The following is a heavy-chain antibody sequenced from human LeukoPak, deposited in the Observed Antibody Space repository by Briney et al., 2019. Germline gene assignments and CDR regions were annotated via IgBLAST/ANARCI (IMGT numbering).Heavy chain of an antibody. CDR3: ARWAHCSSTSCPFVY. CDR1: GFTFSSYW. V-gene: IGHV3-7*03. D-gene: IGHD2-2*01. Sequence: GGSLRLSCAASGFTFSSYWMSWVRQAPGKGLEWLANIKQDGSEKYYVDSVKGRFTISRDNAKNSLYLQMNSLRAEDTAVYYCARWAHCSSTSCPFVYWGQGTLVTVSS. CDR2: IKQDGSEK. J-gene: IGHJ4*02.